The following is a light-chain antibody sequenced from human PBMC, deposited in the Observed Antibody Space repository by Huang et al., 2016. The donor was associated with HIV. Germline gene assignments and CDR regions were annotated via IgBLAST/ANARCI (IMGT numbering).Light chain of an antibody. V-gene: IGKV1-NL1*01. CDR3: QQYYSTPPT. Sequence: DIQMTQSPSSLSASVGDRVTITCRASQGISNSLVWYQQKPGKAPKILLYAASRLESGVQSRLSGNGSGTEYTLAISSLQPEDFATYYCQQYYSTPPTFGGGTKVEIK. J-gene: IGKJ4*01. CDR1: QGISNS. CDR2: AAS.